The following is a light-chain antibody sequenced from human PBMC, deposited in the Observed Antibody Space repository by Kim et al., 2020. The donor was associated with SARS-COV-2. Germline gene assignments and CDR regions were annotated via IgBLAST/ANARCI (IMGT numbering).Light chain of an antibody. CDR1: NIGSKS. CDR2: YDS. Sequence: ELTQPPSVSVAPGKTARITCGGNNIGSKSVHWYQQKPGQAPVLVIYYDSDRPSGIPERFSGSNSGNTATLTISRVEAGDEADYYCQVWDSSSDHVVFGGGTQLTVL. V-gene: IGLV3-21*04. J-gene: IGLJ2*01. CDR3: QVWDSSSDHVV.